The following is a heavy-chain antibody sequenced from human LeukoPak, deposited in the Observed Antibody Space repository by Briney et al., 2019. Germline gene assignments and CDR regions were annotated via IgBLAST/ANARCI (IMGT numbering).Heavy chain of an antibody. CDR1: GFTFSSYA. J-gene: IGHJ5*02. D-gene: IGHD3-10*01. CDR2: ISYDGSNK. V-gene: IGHV3-30*04. Sequence: GGSLRLSCAASGFTFSSYAMHWVRQAPGKGLEWVAVISYDGSNKYYADSVKGRFTISRDNSKNTLYLQMNSLRAEDTAVYYCVRQLVSWGQGTLVTVSS. CDR3: VRQLVS.